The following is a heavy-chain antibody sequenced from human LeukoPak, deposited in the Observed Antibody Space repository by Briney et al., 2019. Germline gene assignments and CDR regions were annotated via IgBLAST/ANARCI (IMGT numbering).Heavy chain of an antibody. Sequence: PSQTLSLTCTVSGGSISSGGHYWSWIQQHPGKGLEWIGYIYHSGTTYCTPSLKSRITMSVDTSKNQFSLKLSSVTAADSAVYYCAMYSASSGWYDPWGQGTLVIVSS. D-gene: IGHD1-26*01. CDR1: GGSISSGGHY. J-gene: IGHJ5*02. CDR3: AMYSASSGWYDP. V-gene: IGHV4-31*03. CDR2: IYHSGTT.